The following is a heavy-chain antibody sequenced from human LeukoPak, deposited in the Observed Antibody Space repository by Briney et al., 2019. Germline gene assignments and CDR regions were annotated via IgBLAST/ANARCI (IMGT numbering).Heavy chain of an antibody. Sequence: GGSLRLSCAASGFTFSSYSMNWVRQAPGKGLEWVSSISSSSSYIYYADSVKGRFTISRDSSRNTLFLHMNTLRAEDTAIYYCAKDRTVGASYWYFDLWGRGTLVTVSS. CDR1: GFTFSSYS. V-gene: IGHV3-21*04. J-gene: IGHJ2*01. D-gene: IGHD1-26*01. CDR3: AKDRTVGASYWYFDL. CDR2: ISSSSSYI.